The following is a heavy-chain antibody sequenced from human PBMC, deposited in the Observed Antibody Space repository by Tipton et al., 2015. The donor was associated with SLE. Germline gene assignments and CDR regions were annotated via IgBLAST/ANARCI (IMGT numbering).Heavy chain of an antibody. D-gene: IGHD6-13*01. CDR3: ARRAYSSSWRLYFDY. CDR2: INHSGST. V-gene: IGHV4-34*01. Sequence: LRLSCAVYGGSFSGYYWSWIRQPPGKGLEWIGEINHSGSTNYNPSLKSRVTISVDTSKNQFSLKLSSVTAADTAVYYCARRAYSSSWRLYFDYWGQGTLVTVSS. J-gene: IGHJ4*02. CDR1: GGSFSGYY.